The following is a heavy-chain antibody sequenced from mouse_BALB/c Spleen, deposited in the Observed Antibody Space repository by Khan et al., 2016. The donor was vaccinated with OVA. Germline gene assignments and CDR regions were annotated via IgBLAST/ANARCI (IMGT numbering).Heavy chain of an antibody. CDR3: GRCLFGNHAMDY. Sequence: EVELVESGGGLVKPGGSLKLSCSASGFTFSTYAMSWVRQTPEQRLECVATISTGGHYTFYPASVQGRFTISTDNAKNTLYLQMSSLRSEDTAMYYGGRCLFGNHAMDYWGQGTSVTVSA. V-gene: IGHV5-9-3*01. CDR2: ISTGGHYT. J-gene: IGHJ4*01. CDR1: GFTFSTYA. D-gene: IGHD6-1*01.